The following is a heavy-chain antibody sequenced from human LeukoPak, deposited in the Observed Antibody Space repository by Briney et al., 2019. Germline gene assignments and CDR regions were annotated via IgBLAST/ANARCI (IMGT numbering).Heavy chain of an antibody. CDR3: ARETPSRYFDY. J-gene: IGHJ4*02. Sequence: ASVKVSCKASGYTLTSYDVNWVRQATGQGLEWMGWMNPNSGRTGYAQKFQGRVTNTRNTSISTACMELSSLRSEDTAVYFCARETPSRYFDYWGQGTPVTVSS. CDR2: MNPNSGRT. CDR1: GYTLTSYD. V-gene: IGHV1-8*01. D-gene: IGHD4-23*01.